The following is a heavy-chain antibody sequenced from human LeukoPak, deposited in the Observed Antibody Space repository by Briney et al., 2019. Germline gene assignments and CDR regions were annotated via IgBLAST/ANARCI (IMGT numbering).Heavy chain of an antibody. CDR1: GGSISSSCYY. CDR3: ARLGSGQNWFDP. CDR2: IYYSGST. J-gene: IGHJ5*02. D-gene: IGHD6-19*01. Sequence: SEALSLTCTVSGGSISSSCYYWGWIRQPPGKGLEWFGSIYYSGSTYYNPSLKTRVTISVDTSKNQFSLKLSSVTAADTAVYYCARLGSGQNWFDPWGQGTLVTVSS. V-gene: IGHV4-39*01.